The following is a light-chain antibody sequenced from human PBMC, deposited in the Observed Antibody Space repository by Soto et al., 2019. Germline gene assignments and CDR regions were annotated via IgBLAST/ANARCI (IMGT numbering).Light chain of an antibody. CDR2: DAS. CDR3: QQSSNCPFT. V-gene: IGKV3-11*01. Sequence: EIVLTQSPATLSLSPGERATLSCRASQSVSSYLAWYQQKPGQAPRLLIYDASNRATGIPARFSGSGSGTDFPLTSSSLEPEDFVVYYCQQSSNCPFTFGGGTKVEIK. CDR1: QSVSSY. J-gene: IGKJ4*01.